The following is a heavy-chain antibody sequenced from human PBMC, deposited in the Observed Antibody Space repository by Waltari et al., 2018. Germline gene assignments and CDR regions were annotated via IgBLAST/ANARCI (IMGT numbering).Heavy chain of an antibody. CDR3: ARLSEY. J-gene: IGHJ1*01. V-gene: IGHV1-2*02. Sequence: LVQPGPEVTKPGASGKVSCKPSGYIFNDYYIHWVRRAPGQGLEWMGWINPNGGATYYAPKFRDRVTISTDTSIGTVDMHLTSLTSDDTALYFCARLSEYWGQGTLITVSS. CDR2: INPNGGAT. CDR1: GYIFNDYY.